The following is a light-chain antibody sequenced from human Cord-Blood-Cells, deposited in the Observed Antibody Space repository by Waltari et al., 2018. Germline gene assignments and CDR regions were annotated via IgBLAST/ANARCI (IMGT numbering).Light chain of an antibody. V-gene: IGKV1-39*01. Sequence: DIQMTQSPSSLSASVGDRVTITCRASQSISSYLDWYQQTPGKAPKLLIYAASSLQSGVPSRFSGSGSGTDFTLTISSLQPEDFATYYCQQSYSTPFTFGPGTKVYIK. CDR2: AAS. CDR1: QSISSY. J-gene: IGKJ3*01. CDR3: QQSYSTPFT.